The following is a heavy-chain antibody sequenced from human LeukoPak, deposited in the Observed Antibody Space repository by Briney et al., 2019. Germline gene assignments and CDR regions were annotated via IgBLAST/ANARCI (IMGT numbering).Heavy chain of an antibody. J-gene: IGHJ3*02. CDR3: SATVTTSGVDI. CDR2: INPNSGGT. Sequence: ASVKVSCKASGYTFTGYYMHWVRLAPGQGLEWMGWINPNSGGTNYAQKFQGRVTMTRDTSISTAYMELSRLRSDDTAVYYCSATVTTSGVDIWGQGTMVTVSS. CDR1: GYTFTGYY. V-gene: IGHV1-2*02. D-gene: IGHD4-17*01.